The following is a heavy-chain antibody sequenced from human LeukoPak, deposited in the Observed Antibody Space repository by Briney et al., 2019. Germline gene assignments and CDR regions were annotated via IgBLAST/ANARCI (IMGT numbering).Heavy chain of an antibody. CDR1: GGTFSSYA. D-gene: IGHD2-2*01. Sequence: SVKVSCKASGGTFSSYAISWVRQAPGQGLEWMGGIIPIFGTANYAQKFQGRVTITADKSTGTAYMELSSLRSEDTAVYYCARDPNLGYCSSTSCYPPDWGQGTLVTVSS. CDR2: IIPIFGTA. CDR3: ARDPNLGYCSSTSCYPPD. V-gene: IGHV1-69*06. J-gene: IGHJ4*02.